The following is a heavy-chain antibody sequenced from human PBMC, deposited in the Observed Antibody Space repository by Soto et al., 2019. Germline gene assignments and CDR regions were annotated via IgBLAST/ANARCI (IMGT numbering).Heavy chain of an antibody. CDR3: GRSWCTNGVCYTHFDY. CDR1: GGTFSSYA. D-gene: IGHD2-8*01. J-gene: IGHJ4*02. Sequence: SVKVSCKASGGTFSSYAISWVRQAPGQGLEWMGGIIPIFGTANYAQKFQGRVTITADESTSTAYMELSSLRSEDTAVYYCGRSWCTNGVCYTHFDYWGQGTLVTVSS. V-gene: IGHV1-69*13. CDR2: IIPIFGTA.